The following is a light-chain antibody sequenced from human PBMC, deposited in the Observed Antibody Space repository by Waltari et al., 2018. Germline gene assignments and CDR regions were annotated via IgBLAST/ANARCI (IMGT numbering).Light chain of an antibody. CDR3: LEATQFPRS. CDR1: QSLVHRSGNTY. Sequence: DIVLSLTRPPSPVLLGRPASTSCTSTQSLVHRSGNTYFSWRQQRPGQPPSLLIYKISNLFPGVPASFSGSGAGTEFTLKISRVEAEDVGVYYCLEATQFPRSVGQGTKLEIK. CDR2: KIS. J-gene: IGKJ2*01. V-gene: IGKV2-24*01.